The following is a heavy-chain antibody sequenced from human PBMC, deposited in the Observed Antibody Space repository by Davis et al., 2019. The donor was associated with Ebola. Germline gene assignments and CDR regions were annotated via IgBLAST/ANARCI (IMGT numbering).Heavy chain of an antibody. CDR2: IYYSGST. J-gene: IGHJ5*02. Sequence: SETLSLTCAVYGGSFSGYYWSWIRQPPGKGLEWIGYIYYSGSTNYNPSLKSRVTISVDTSKNQFSLKLSSVTAADTAVYYCARHWGDIVVVPAAIKEDNWFDPWGQGTLVTVSS. V-gene: IGHV4-59*08. CDR3: ARHWGDIVVVPAAIKEDNWFDP. D-gene: IGHD2-2*02. CDR1: GGSFSGYY.